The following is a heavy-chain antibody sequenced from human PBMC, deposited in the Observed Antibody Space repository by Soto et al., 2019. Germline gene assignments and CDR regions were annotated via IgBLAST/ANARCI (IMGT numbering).Heavy chain of an antibody. D-gene: IGHD3-10*01. CDR2: IYPDDSDT. Sequence: PGESLKISCKGSGYRFTSEWIGWVRQRPGKGLEWMGIIYPDDSDTRYSPSSQGQVTISVDKSVNISYLQWSSLEASDTAMYFCARQTGSYYRGGWFDSWGQGTLVTVSS. J-gene: IGHJ5*01. V-gene: IGHV5-51*01. CDR3: ARQTGSYYRGGWFDS. CDR1: GYRFTSEW.